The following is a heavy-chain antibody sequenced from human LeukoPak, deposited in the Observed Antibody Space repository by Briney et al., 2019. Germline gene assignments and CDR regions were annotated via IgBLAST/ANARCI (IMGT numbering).Heavy chain of an antibody. J-gene: IGHJ4*02. CDR2: IYHSGRS. D-gene: IGHD3-9*01. CDR3: GRAEHDWGPEY. CDR1: GGSISNGVKY. Sequence: SSETLSLTCTVSGGSISNGVKYWSWIRQRPGRGLEWIGYIYHSGRSYYNPSLKSRITMSVDTSKNQFSLNLSSVTAADTAVYYCGRAEHDWGPEYWGQGTLVTVSS. V-gene: IGHV4-31*03.